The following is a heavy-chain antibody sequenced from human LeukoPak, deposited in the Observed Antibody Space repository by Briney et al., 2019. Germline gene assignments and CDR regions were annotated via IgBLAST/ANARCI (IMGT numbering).Heavy chain of an antibody. CDR1: GGSINNYY. CDR2: IYTRGST. Sequence: ASETLSLTCTVSGGSINNYYWSWIRQPAGKGLEWSGRIYTRGSTNYNPSLKSRVTMSVDTSKNQFSLQLSSVTAADTAVYYCARGRYCSADICSGGDAFDIWGQGTMVSVSS. D-gene: IGHD2-15*01. CDR3: ARGRYCSADICSGGDAFDI. J-gene: IGHJ3*02. V-gene: IGHV4-4*07.